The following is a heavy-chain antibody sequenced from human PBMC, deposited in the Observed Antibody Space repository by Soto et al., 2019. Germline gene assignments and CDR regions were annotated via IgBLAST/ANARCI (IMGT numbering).Heavy chain of an antibody. CDR3: AGYYYGSGSYYTGSAFDI. CDR2: INAGNGNT. V-gene: IGHV1-3*01. J-gene: IGHJ3*02. Sequence: QVQLVQSGAEVKKPGASVKVSCKASGYTFTSYAMHWVRQAPGQRLEWMGWINAGNGNTKYSQKFQARVTITRDTSASTAYMELSSLRSEDTAVDYWAGYYYGSGSYYTGSAFDIRGQGTMVTVSS. D-gene: IGHD3-10*01. CDR1: GYTFTSYA.